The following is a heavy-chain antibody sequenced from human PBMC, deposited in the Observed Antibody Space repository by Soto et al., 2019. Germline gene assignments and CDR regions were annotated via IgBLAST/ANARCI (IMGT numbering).Heavy chain of an antibody. CDR1: GFIFAGSA. CDR2: IVVGGSNT. D-gene: IGHD5-12*01. V-gene: IGHV1-58*02. CDR3: AAAGEYSANENAFDI. Sequence: QMQLVQSGPEVKEPGTSVKVSCKASGFIFAGSAMQWVRQARGQRLEWIGWIVVGGSNTNPAQKFQERITISRDMSTNTAYMELSSLRSEDTAVYYCAAAGEYSANENAFDIWGQGTMVTVSS. J-gene: IGHJ3*02.